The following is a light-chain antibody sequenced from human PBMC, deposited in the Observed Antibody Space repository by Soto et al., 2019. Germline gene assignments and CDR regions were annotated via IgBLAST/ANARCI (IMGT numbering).Light chain of an antibody. J-gene: IGKJ5*01. V-gene: IGKV3D-7*01. CDR3: QQRSNWIT. CDR2: GAS. CDR1: QSVSSSY. Sequence: EIVMTQSPATLSLSPGERATLSCRASQSVSSSYLSWYQQKSGQSPRFLIYGASIRATGIPARFSGSGSGTAFTLTISSLEPEDFAIYYCQQRSNWITFGQGTRLEIK.